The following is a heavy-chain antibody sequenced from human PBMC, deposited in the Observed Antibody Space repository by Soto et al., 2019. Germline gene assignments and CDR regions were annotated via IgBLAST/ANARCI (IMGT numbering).Heavy chain of an antibody. CDR1: GGSISSGGYS. CDR2: IYYSGST. V-gene: IGHV4-61*08. CDR3: ASTSDYYDSSGYYYGLDY. Sequence: PSETLSLTCTASGGSISSGGYSWSWIRQPPGKGLEWIGYIYYSGSTNYNPSLKSRVTISVDTSKNQFSLKLSSVTAADTAVYYCASTSDYYDSSGYYYGLDYWGQGTLVTVSS. D-gene: IGHD3-22*01. J-gene: IGHJ4*02.